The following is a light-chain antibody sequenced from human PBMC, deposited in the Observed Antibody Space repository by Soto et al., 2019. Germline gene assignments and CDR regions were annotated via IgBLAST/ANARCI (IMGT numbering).Light chain of an antibody. CDR1: QSVSSV. CDR2: DTS. V-gene: IGKV3-11*01. Sequence: EIVLTQSPATLSLSPGERATLFCRASQSVSSVLSWYQQKPGQAPRLLLYDTSNRATGIPARFSGSGSGTDFTLNISSLEPEDFAVYFCQQRANWPLTFGGGTKVEIK. J-gene: IGKJ4*01. CDR3: QQRANWPLT.